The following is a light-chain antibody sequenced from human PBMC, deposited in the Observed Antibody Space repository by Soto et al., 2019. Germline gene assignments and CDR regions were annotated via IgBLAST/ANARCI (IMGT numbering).Light chain of an antibody. V-gene: IGKV1-5*01. CDR3: QQYDSFST. Sequence: DIPMTQSPSILSASVGDRVTITCRASQSIRTWLAWYQQKPGKAPNLLIWHASNLETGVPSRFSASGSGTDFTLSNISLQPDDFATYHCQQYDSFSTFGPGTKLEIK. J-gene: IGKJ2*01. CDR1: QSIRTW. CDR2: HAS.